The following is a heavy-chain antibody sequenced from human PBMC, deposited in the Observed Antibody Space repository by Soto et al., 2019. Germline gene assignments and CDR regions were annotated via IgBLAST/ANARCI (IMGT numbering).Heavy chain of an antibody. CDR2: ISAYNGNT. J-gene: IGHJ6*02. Sequence: RASVKVSCKASGYTFTSYGISWVRQAPGQGLEWMGWISAYNGNTNYAQKLQGRVTMTTDTSTSTAYMELRSLRSDDTAVYYCARSGLPPYYYYGMDVWGQGTTVTVSS. V-gene: IGHV1-18*04. CDR1: GYTFTSYG. CDR3: ARSGLPPYYYYGMDV.